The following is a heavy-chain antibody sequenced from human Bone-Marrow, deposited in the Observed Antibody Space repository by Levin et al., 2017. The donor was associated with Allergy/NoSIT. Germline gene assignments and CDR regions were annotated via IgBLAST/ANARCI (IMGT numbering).Heavy chain of an antibody. J-gene: IGHJ4*02. CDR2: ISSSSSYI. CDR3: ARETYYYDSSGYSGNFDY. Sequence: GESLKISCAASGFTFSSYSMNWVRQAPGKGLEWVSSISSSSSYIYYADSVKGRFTISRDNAKNSLYLQMNSLRAEDTAVYYCARETYYYDSSGYSGNFDYWGQGTLVTVSS. V-gene: IGHV3-21*01. CDR1: GFTFSSYS. D-gene: IGHD3-22*01.